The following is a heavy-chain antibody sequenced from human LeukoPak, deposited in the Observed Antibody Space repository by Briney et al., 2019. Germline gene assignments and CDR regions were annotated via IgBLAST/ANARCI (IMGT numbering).Heavy chain of an antibody. V-gene: IGHV4-30-2*01. CDR2: IYHSGST. Sequence: PSETLSLTCAVSGGSISSGGYSWSWIRQPPGKGLEWIGYIYHSGSTYYNPSLKSRVTISVDRSKNQFSLKLSSVTAADTAVYYCAGTATHSGYDGIRLDYWGQGTLVTISS. D-gene: IGHD5-12*01. J-gene: IGHJ4*02. CDR1: GGSISSGGYS. CDR3: AGTATHSGYDGIRLDY.